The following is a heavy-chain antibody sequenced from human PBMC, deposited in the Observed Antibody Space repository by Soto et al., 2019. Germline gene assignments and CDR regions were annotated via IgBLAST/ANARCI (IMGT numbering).Heavy chain of an antibody. Sequence: QPGGSLRLSCAASGFTFSSYWMHWVRQAPGKGLVWVSRINSDGSSTSYADSVKGRFTISRDSAKNTLYLQMNSLRAEDTAVYYCARAVTGITYYYYGMDVWGQGTTVTVSS. CDR3: ARAVTGITYYYYGMDV. V-gene: IGHV3-74*01. CDR1: GFTFSSYW. D-gene: IGHD7-27*01. CDR2: INSDGSST. J-gene: IGHJ6*02.